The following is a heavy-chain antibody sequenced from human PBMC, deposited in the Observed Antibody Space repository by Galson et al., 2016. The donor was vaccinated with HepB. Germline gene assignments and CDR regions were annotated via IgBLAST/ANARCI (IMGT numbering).Heavy chain of an antibody. CDR2: FSTSGCP. CDR3: ARGITPFLRFDP. V-gene: IGHV4-61*09. CDR1: GDFTSSGSYY. Sequence: LSLTCAVSGDFTSSGSYYWRWIRRPAGEGLEWIGHFSTSGCPKYHTPLKDRVTISLDTSKKQFSLSLNSVTAADTAVYYCARGITPFLRFDPWGQGALVTVSS. J-gene: IGHJ5*02.